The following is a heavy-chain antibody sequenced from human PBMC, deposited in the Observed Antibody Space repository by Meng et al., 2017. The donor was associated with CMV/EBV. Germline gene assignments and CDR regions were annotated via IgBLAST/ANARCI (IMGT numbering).Heavy chain of an antibody. CDR2: INSDGSST. Sequence: GESLKISCAASGFTFSSYWMHWVRQAPGKGLVWVSRINSDGSSTSYADSVKGRFTISRDNAKNTLYLQMNSLRAEDTAAYYCARDRENYDFWSGYYYGMDVWGQGTTVTVSS. CDR1: GFTFSSYW. V-gene: IGHV3-74*01. D-gene: IGHD3-3*01. J-gene: IGHJ6*02. CDR3: ARDRENYDFWSGYYYGMDV.